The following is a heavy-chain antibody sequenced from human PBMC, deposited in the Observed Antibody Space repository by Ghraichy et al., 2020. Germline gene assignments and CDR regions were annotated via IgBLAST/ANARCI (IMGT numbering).Heavy chain of an antibody. V-gene: IGHV4-31*03. J-gene: IGHJ6*02. CDR3: ARYYGDYYYYGMDV. CDR2: IYYSGST. CDR1: GGSISSGGYY. Sequence: SETLSLTCTVSGGSISSGGYYWSWIRQHPGKGLEWIGYIYYSGSTYYNPSLKSRVTISVDTSKNQFSLKLSSVTAADTAVYYCARYYGDYYYYGMDVWGQGTTVTVSS. D-gene: IGHD4-17*01.